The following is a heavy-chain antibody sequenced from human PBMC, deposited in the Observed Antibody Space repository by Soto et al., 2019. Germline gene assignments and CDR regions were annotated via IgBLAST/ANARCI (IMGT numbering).Heavy chain of an antibody. D-gene: IGHD2-15*01. CDR3: ARDQGYCSGGSCPLSYYYYYGMDV. CDR2: IKQDGSEK. Sequence: GGSLRLSCAASGFTFSSYWMSWVRQAPGKGLEWVANIKQDGSEKYYVDSVKGRFTISRDNAKNSLYLQMNSLRAEDTAVYYCARDQGYCSGGSCPLSYYYYYGMDVWGQGTTVTVSS. V-gene: IGHV3-7*03. J-gene: IGHJ6*02. CDR1: GFTFSSYW.